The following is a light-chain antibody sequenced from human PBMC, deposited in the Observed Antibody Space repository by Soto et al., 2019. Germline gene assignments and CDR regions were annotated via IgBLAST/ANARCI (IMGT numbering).Light chain of an antibody. Sequence: EIVMTQSPATLSVSPGERATLSCRASQSVSSNLAWYQQKPGQAPRLLIYDASTRATGLPARSSGSGSGTEFTLTISSLQSEDFAVYYCQQFNNWPLTFGGGTKVDI. CDR1: QSVSSN. V-gene: IGKV3-15*01. J-gene: IGKJ4*01. CDR2: DAS. CDR3: QQFNNWPLT.